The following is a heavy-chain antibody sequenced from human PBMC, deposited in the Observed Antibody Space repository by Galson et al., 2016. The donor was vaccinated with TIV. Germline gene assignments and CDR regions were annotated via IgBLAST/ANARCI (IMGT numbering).Heavy chain of an antibody. Sequence: SVKVSCKAAGYTFTNYAMHWVRQAPGQRLEWMGWINAGNGNTKYSQKFQGRVTITRDTSANTAYMELSSLRSEDTAMYYCARPPYCGGDCFKYDSWGQGTLFTVSS. CDR1: GYTFTNYA. CDR2: INAGNGNT. D-gene: IGHD2-21*01. V-gene: IGHV1-3*01. J-gene: IGHJ4*02. CDR3: ARPPYCGGDCFKYDS.